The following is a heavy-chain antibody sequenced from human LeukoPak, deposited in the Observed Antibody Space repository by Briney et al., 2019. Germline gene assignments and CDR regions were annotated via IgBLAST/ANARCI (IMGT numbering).Heavy chain of an antibody. CDR2: INAGNGNT. V-gene: IGHV1-3*01. J-gene: IGHJ4*02. D-gene: IGHD2-2*01. CDR3: ARRGSYCSSTSCYATLDY. Sequence: ASVKVSCKASGYTFTSYAMHWVRQAPGQRLEWMGWINAGNGNTEYSQKFQGRVTITRDTSASTAYMELSSLRSEDTAVYYCARRGSYCSSTSCYATLDYWGQGTLVTVSS. CDR1: GYTFTSYA.